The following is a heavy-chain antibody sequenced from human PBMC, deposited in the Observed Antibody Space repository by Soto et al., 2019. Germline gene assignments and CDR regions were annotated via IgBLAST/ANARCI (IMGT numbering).Heavy chain of an antibody. CDR3: VREDGLVGSNSAFDY. D-gene: IGHD1-26*01. CDR2: INGRSNYK. V-gene: IGHV3-21*01. Sequence: RRLSCATSGFSFSTYNMNWVRQAPGKGLEWVSSINGRSNYKYYTDSVKGRFAISRDNPKNSLYLQMDSLRVEDTAVYCCVREDGLVGSNSAFDYWGQGTLVTVSS. J-gene: IGHJ4*02. CDR1: GFSFSTYN.